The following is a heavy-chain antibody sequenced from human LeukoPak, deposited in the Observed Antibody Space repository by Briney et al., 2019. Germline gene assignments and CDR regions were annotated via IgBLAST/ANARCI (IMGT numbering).Heavy chain of an antibody. Sequence: GRSLRLSCAASGFTFSSYGMHWVRQAPGKGLEWVAVIWYGGSNEYYADSVKGRFTISRDNSKNTLYLQMNSLRAEDTAVYYCAKEYSSSGGYFDYWGQGTLVTVSS. D-gene: IGHD6-6*01. CDR2: IWYGGSNE. CDR1: GFTFSSYG. J-gene: IGHJ4*02. V-gene: IGHV3-30*18. CDR3: AKEYSSSGGYFDY.